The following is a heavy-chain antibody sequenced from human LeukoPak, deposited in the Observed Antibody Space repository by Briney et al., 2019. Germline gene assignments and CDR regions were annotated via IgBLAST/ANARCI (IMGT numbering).Heavy chain of an antibody. CDR1: GYTLTELS. D-gene: IGHD1-26*01. Sequence: GASVRVSCKVSGYTLTELSMHWVRQAPGKGLEWMGGFDPENGETLYAQKFQGRVTMTEDTSTDTAYMELSSLRSEDTAVYYCATGKGRRLYIVGASNVLLNWGQGTLVTVSS. CDR2: FDPENGET. V-gene: IGHV1-24*01. J-gene: IGHJ4*02. CDR3: ATGKGRRLYIVGASNVLLN.